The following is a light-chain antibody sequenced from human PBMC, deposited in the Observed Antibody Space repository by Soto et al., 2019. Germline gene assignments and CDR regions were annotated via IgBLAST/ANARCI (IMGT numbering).Light chain of an antibody. CDR3: GSYAGSKGVV. V-gene: IGLV2-8*01. J-gene: IGLJ2*01. CDR2: DVS. CDR1: SSDVGGYNY. Sequence: QSALTQPPSASGSPGQSVTISCTGTSSDVGGYNYVSWYQQHPGKAPKLLIHDVSNRPSGVPDRFSGSKSGNAASLTVSGLQAEDEDDYYCGSYAGSKGVVFGGGTKLTVL.